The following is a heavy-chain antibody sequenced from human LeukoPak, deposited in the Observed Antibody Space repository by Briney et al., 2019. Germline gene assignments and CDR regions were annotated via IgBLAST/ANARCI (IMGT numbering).Heavy chain of an antibody. CDR3: VRVPYCSTTNCYPMDV. CDR1: GFTFDSYA. Sequence: PGGSLRLSCLASGFTFDSYAMSWVRQAPGKGLEWVSVISTSLDTTYYADFVKGRFTISRDNSKKTLYLQMNSLRAEDTAVYYSVRVPYCSTTNCYPMDVWGKGTTVTVSS. CDR2: ISTSLDTT. J-gene: IGHJ6*03. D-gene: IGHD2-2*01. V-gene: IGHV3-23*01.